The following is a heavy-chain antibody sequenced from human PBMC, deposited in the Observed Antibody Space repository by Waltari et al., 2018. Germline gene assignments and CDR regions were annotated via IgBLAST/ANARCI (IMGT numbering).Heavy chain of an antibody. J-gene: IGHJ4*02. CDR3: ARNGASAVTTEGFFDY. CDR2: INHSGST. V-gene: IGHV4-34*01. CDR1: GGSFSGYY. Sequence: QVQLQQWGAGLLKPSETLSLTCAVYGGSFSGYYWTWIRQPPGKGLEWIGEINHSGSTNYHPSLKSRVTISVDTSKNQFSLKLTSVTAADTAVYYCARNGASAVTTEGFFDYWGQGTLVTVSS. D-gene: IGHD4-17*01.